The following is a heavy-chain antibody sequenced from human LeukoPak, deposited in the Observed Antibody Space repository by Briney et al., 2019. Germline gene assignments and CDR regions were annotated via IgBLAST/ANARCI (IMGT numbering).Heavy chain of an antibody. D-gene: IGHD3-10*01. CDR3: TTAYYYVSGSPDH. V-gene: IGHV3-15*01. J-gene: IGHJ4*02. Sequence: GGSLRLSCAASGFTFTNACMNWVRQAPGKGLEWVGHIKSKTDGGTTTYAAPVKGRFTISRDDSKDTLYLQMNNLKTEDTAVYYCTTAYYYVSGSPDHWGKGTLVTVSS. CDR2: IKSKTDGGTT. CDR1: GFTFTNAC.